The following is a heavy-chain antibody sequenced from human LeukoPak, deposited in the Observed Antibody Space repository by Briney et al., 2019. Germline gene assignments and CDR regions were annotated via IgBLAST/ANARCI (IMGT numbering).Heavy chain of an antibody. CDR2: ISSSGSTI. Sequence: PGGSLRLSCAASGFTFSSYEMNWVRQAPGKGLEWVSYISSSGSTIYYADSVKGRFTISRDNAKNSLYLQMKNLRADDTALYYCARLSAYYYGSYFYYYMDVWGKGTTVTVSS. CDR1: GFTFSSYE. V-gene: IGHV3-48*03. CDR3: ARLSAYYYGSYFYYYMDV. J-gene: IGHJ6*03. D-gene: IGHD3-10*01.